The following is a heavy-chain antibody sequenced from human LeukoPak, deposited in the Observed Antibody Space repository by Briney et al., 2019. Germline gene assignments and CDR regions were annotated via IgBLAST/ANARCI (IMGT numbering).Heavy chain of an antibody. CDR2: ISGDGSST. CDR3: ARLILDHQQTFDY. J-gene: IGHJ4*02. Sequence: SGGSLRLSCAVSGLSFSRNWMHWVRQAPGKGLGWVSRISGDGSSTNYADSVKGRFTISRDNAKNTLYLQMNSLRAEDTAVYYCARLILDHQQTFDYWGQGTLVTVSS. CDR1: GLSFSRNW. V-gene: IGHV3-74*01. D-gene: IGHD2-21*01.